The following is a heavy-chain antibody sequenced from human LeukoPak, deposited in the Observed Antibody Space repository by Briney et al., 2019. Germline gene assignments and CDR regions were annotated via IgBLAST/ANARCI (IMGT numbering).Heavy chain of an antibody. CDR3: ARQRFTMRAYAGNWFDP. CDR2: IYPADSDT. CDR1: GYSFTTYW. J-gene: IGHJ5*02. D-gene: IGHD3-10*01. V-gene: IGHV5-51*01. Sequence: GESLKISCQGSGYSFTTYWIGWVRQMPGKGLEWMGIIYPADSDTTYSPSFQGQVTISADKSISTAYLQWSSLKASDTAMYYCARQRFTMRAYAGNWFDPWGQGTLVTVSS.